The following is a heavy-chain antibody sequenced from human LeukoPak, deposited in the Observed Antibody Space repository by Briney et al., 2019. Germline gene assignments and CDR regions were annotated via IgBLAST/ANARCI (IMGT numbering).Heavy chain of an antibody. J-gene: IGHJ4*02. Sequence: SETLSLTCSVSGGSISSGGYYWSWIRQHPGKGLEWIGYIYYSGSTYYNPSLKSRVTISVDTSKNQFSLKLSSVTAADTAVYYCATHGDLFPDYWGQGTLVTVSS. CDR2: IYYSGST. CDR1: GGSISSGGYY. V-gene: IGHV4-31*03. D-gene: IGHD4-17*01. CDR3: ATHGDLFPDY.